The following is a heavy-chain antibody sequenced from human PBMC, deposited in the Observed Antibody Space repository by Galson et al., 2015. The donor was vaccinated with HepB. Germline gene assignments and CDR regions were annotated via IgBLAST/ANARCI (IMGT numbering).Heavy chain of an antibody. CDR1: GFTFSSYW. CDR3: ARYEGATKSLDY. D-gene: IGHD1-26*01. CDR2: IKQDGSEK. V-gene: IGHV3-7*01. J-gene: IGHJ4*02. Sequence: SLRLSCAASGFTFSSYWMSWVRQAPGKGLEWVANIKQDGSEKYYADSVKGRFTISRDNSKNTLELQMNSLRAEDTAVYYCARYEGATKSLDYWGQGTLVTVSS.